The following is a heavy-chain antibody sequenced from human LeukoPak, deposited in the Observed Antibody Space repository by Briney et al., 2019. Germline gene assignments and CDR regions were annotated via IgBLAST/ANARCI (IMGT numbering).Heavy chain of an antibody. CDR3: ARPSDNRGYSYGYDY. CDR1: GGSMSSSSYY. Sequence: PSETLSLTCTVSGGSMSSSSYYWGWIRQPPGKGLEWIGSIYYSGSTYYNPSLKSRVTISVDTSKNQFSLKLSSVTAADTAVYYCARPSDNRGYSYGYDYWGQGTLVTVSS. J-gene: IGHJ4*02. V-gene: IGHV4-39*01. CDR2: IYYSGST. D-gene: IGHD5-18*01.